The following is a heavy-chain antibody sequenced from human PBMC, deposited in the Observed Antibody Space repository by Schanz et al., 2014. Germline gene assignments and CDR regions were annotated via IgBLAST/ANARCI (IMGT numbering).Heavy chain of an antibody. D-gene: IGHD3-16*02. CDR2: VIPLLKTT. V-gene: IGHV1-69*08. Sequence: QLQLVQSEAEVKKPGSSVKVSCEAAGGIFTSYTINWVRQAPGHGLEWMGRVIPLLKTTDHAQKFQGRVTFTADASTSPAYMELRNLRSDDPAIYYCARDIAAAMYFDLWGRGTLVTVSS. J-gene: IGHJ2*01. CDR1: GGIFTSYT. CDR3: ARDIAAAMYFDL.